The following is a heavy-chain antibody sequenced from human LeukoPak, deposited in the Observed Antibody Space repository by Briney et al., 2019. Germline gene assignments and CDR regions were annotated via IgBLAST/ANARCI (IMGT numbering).Heavy chain of an antibody. CDR2: INPSGGST. D-gene: IGHD5-12*01. V-gene: IGHV1-46*01. J-gene: IGHJ6*03. Sequence: ASVKVSCKASGYTFTSYYMHWVRQAPGQGLEWMGIINPSGGSTSYAQKFQGRVTMTRDTSTSTVYMELSSLRSEDTAVYYCARGGLREWLRSSPNAYYYYYMDVWGKGTTVTISS. CDR3: ARGGLREWLRSSPNAYYYYYMDV. CDR1: GYTFTSYY.